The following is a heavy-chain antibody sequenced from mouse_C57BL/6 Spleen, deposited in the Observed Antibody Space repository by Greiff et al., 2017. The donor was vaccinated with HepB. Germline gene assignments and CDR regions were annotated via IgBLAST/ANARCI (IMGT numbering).Heavy chain of an antibody. D-gene: IGHD3-2*02. CDR3: ARPLDSSGYGYAMDY. V-gene: IGHV2-2*01. CDR2: IWSGGST. J-gene: IGHJ4*01. Sequence: VKLLESGPGLVQPSQSLSITCTVSGFSLTSYGVHWVRQSPGKGLEWLGVIWSGGSTDYNAAFISRLSISKDNSKSQVFFKMNSLQADDTAIYYCARPLDSSGYGYAMDYWGQGTSVTVSS. CDR1: GFSLTSYG.